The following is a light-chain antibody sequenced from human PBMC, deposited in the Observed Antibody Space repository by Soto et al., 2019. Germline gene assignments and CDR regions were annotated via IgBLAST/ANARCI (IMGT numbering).Light chain of an antibody. CDR3: QQYGGSPLT. J-gene: IGKJ4*01. V-gene: IGKV3-20*01. Sequence: EIVLTQSPGALSLSPGEKATLSCRASQSVSSSYLAWYQQKPGQAPRLLIYGASSRATGIPDRFSGSGSGTDFTLTISRLEPEDFAVYYCQQYGGSPLTVGGGTRWIS. CDR2: GAS. CDR1: QSVSSSY.